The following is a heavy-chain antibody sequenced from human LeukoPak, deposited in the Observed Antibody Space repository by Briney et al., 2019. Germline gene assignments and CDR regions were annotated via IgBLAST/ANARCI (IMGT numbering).Heavy chain of an antibody. CDR2: ISTYNGNT. Sequence: ASVKVSCKASGYTFTSYAISWVRQAPGQGLEWMGCISTYNGNTNYAQKLQGRVTMTTDTSPSTAYTELRSLRSDDTAVYYCARADYTSTYCGSLDYWGQGTLVTVSS. CDR3: ARADYTSTYCGSLDY. J-gene: IGHJ4*02. V-gene: IGHV1-18*01. D-gene: IGHD1-26*01. CDR1: GYTFTSYA.